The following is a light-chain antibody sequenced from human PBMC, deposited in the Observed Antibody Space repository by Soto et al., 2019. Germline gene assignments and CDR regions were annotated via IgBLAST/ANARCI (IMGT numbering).Light chain of an antibody. CDR3: HQYESTPPT. J-gene: IGKJ2*01. V-gene: IGKV4-1*01. CDR2: WAS. Sequence: DIVMTQSPDSLAVSLGERATINCKSSQSVLYSSNNKTYLAWYQQRPGQPPKLLIYWASTRESGVPDRFSGSGSGTDFTLTTTSLQAEDVAVYYCHQYESTPPTFGQGTKLEIK. CDR1: QSVLYSSNNKTY.